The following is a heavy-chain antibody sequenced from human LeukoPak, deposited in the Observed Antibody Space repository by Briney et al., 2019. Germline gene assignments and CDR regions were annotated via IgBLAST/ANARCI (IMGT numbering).Heavy chain of an antibody. CDR3: ARVRASSGWYWYYFDY. V-gene: IGHV1-18*01. J-gene: IGHJ4*02. Sequence: ASVKVSCKASGYTFTSYGISWVRQAPGQGLEWMGWISAYNGNTNYAQKLQGRVTMTTDTSTSAAYMELRSLRSDDTAVYYCARVRASSGWYWYYFDYWGQGTLVTVSS. CDR2: ISAYNGNT. D-gene: IGHD6-19*01. CDR1: GYTFTSYG.